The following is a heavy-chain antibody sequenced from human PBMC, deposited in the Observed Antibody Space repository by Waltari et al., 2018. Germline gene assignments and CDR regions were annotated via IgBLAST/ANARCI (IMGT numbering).Heavy chain of an antibody. J-gene: IGHJ4*02. CDR2: IYTGASDT. CDR1: GFAFSSYW. V-gene: IGHV3-74*01. D-gene: IGHD5-12*01. CDR3: TRGGVGYGNFEY. Sequence: EVQLVESGGDLVQPGGSLRLSCAASGFAFSSYWMHLVRQTPGKGLVWVSRIYTGASDTYYADSVKGRFTISRDNAKNTLYLQMNSLRVEDTAVYYCTRGGVGYGNFEYWGLGTLVTVSS.